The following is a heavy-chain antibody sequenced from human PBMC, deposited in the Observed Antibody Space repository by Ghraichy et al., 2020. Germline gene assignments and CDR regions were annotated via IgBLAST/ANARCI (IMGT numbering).Heavy chain of an antibody. Sequence: SDTLSLTCTVSGGSISSSSYYWGWIRQPPGKGLEWIGSIYYSGSTYYNPSLKSRVTISVDTSKNQFSLKLSSVTAADTAVYYCARRHYYDSSGYYYFDYWGQGTLVTVSS. J-gene: IGHJ4*02. V-gene: IGHV4-39*01. CDR3: ARRHYYDSSGYYYFDY. D-gene: IGHD3-22*01. CDR1: GGSISSSSYY. CDR2: IYYSGST.